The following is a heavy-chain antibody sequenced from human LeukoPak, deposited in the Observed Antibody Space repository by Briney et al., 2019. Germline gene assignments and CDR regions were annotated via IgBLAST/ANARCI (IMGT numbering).Heavy chain of an antibody. CDR2: LSGSGAGT. CDR1: GFTFSDYA. CDR3: AKLGRWANYYFDY. V-gene: IGHV3-23*01. D-gene: IGHD2-8*01. Sequence: GGSLRLSCAASGFTFSDYALGWVRQAPGRGLEWVATLSGSGAGTYYSDSVQGRFTISRDNSKRTLFLQMNSLRAEDTAFYYCAKLGRWANYYFDYWGQGTLVTVSS. J-gene: IGHJ4*02.